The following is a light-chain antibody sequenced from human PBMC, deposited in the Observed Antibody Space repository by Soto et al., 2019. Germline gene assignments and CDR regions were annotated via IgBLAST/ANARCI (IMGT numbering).Light chain of an antibody. CDR3: GTWDSGLSAHV. CDR1: SSNIGSNY. CDR2: END. Sequence: QSVLTQPPSVSAAPGQKITISCSGSSSNIGSNYVSWYQQVPGTAPKLLIYENDKRPSGIPDRFSGSKSGTSATLGVTGLQIGDEDEYYCGTWDSGLSAHVFATGTKVTVL. V-gene: IGLV1-51*02. J-gene: IGLJ1*01.